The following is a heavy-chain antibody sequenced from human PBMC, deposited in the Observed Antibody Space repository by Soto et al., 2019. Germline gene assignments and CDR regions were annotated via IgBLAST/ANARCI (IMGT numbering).Heavy chain of an antibody. CDR2: IRSKAYGGTT. J-gene: IGHJ4*02. Sequence: GGSLRLSCAASGFTFSSYAMHWVRQAPGKGLEWVGFIRSKAYGGTTEYAASVKGRFTISRDDSKSIAYLQMNSLKTEDTAVYYCTRQDTAMVILFDYWGQGTLVTVSS. V-gene: IGHV3-49*04. D-gene: IGHD5-18*01. CDR3: TRQDTAMVILFDY. CDR1: GFTFSSYA.